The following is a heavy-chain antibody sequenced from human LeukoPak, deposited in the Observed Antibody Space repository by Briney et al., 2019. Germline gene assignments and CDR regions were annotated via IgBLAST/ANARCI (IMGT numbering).Heavy chain of an antibody. CDR3: ARRDYDILTGYRYYYYYMDV. V-gene: IGHV4-39*01. J-gene: IGHJ6*03. CDR1: GCSISSSSYY. CDR2: IYYSGST. Sequence: SETLSLTCTVSGCSISSSSYYWGWIRQPPGKGLEWIGSIYYSGSTYYNPSLKSRLTISVDTSKNQFSLKLSSVTAADTAVYYCARRDYDILTGYRYYYYYMDVWGKGTTVTVSS. D-gene: IGHD3-9*01.